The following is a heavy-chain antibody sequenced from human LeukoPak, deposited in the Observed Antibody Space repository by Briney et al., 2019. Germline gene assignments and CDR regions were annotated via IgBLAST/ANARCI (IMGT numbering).Heavy chain of an antibody. J-gene: IGHJ4*02. CDR3: AREGGDYDILTGYFDY. D-gene: IGHD3-9*01. V-gene: IGHV1-69*04. Sequence: ASVKVSCKASGGTFSSYAISWVRQAPGQGLEWMGRIIPILGIANYAQKFQGRVTITADKSTSTAYMELSSLRSEDTAVHYCAREGGDYDILTGYFDYWGQGTLVTVSS. CDR2: IIPILGIA. CDR1: GGTFSSYA.